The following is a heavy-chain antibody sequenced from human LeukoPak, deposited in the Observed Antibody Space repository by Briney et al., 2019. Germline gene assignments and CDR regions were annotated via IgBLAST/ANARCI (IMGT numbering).Heavy chain of an antibody. CDR2: INYNGRT. CDR3: ARHGPRLSGGWYFDL. D-gene: IGHD1-1*01. CDR1: GGSISSYY. J-gene: IGHJ2*01. Sequence: SETLSLTCTVSGGSISSYYWTWIRQPPGKGLEWIGYINYNGRTGWGTDYNPPLKSRVTISVDTSKNQFSPKLSSVTAADTAVYYCARHGPRLSGGWYFDLWGRGTLVTVSS. V-gene: IGHV4-59*01.